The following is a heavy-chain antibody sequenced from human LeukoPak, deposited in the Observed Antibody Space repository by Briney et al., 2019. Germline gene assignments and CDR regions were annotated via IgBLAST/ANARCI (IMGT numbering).Heavy chain of an antibody. D-gene: IGHD3-16*02. Sequence: SVKVSCKASGFTFSTSAMQWVRQSRGQRLEWIGWIVVGSGDTKYAQKFQERVTISMAMSTSTVYMELTNLRSEDTAVYYCAAAQGDYVWGSYRPFDYWGQGTLITVSS. CDR2: IVVGSGDT. CDR3: AAAQGDYVWGSYRPFDY. V-gene: IGHV1-58*02. CDR1: GFTFSTSA. J-gene: IGHJ4*02.